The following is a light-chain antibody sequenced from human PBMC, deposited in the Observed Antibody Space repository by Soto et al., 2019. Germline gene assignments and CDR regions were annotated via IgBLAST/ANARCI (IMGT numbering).Light chain of an antibody. CDR2: EGS. CDR1: SSDVGSYNL. Sequence: QSALTQPASGSGSPGKSITISCTGTSSDVGSYNLVSWYQQHPGKAPKLMIYEGSKRPSGVSNRFSGSKSGNTASLTISGLKAEDEADYYCCSYAGSSTWVFGGGTKLTVL. J-gene: IGLJ2*01. CDR3: CSYAGSSTWV. V-gene: IGLV2-23*01.